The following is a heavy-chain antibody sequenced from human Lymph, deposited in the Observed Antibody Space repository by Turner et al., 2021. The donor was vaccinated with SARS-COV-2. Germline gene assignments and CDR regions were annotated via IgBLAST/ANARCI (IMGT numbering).Heavy chain of an antibody. V-gene: IGHV1-24*01. D-gene: IGHD3-3*01. CDR1: GYTLTEVS. CDR3: ATGPYDFWSGPSPGYYGMDV. CDR2: FDPEDGET. J-gene: IGHJ6*02. Sequence: QVQLVQSGAEVKKPGASVKVSCMVSGYTLTEVSMHWVRQAPGKGLEWMGGFDPEDGETIYAQKFQGRVTMTEDTSTDTAYMELSSLRSEDTAVYYCATGPYDFWSGPSPGYYGMDVWGQGTTVTVSS.